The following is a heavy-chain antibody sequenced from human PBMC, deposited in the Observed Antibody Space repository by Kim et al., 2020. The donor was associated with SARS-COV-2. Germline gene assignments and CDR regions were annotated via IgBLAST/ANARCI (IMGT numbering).Heavy chain of an antibody. Sequence: DSVTDRFTISRDNTKNTLYLQMNSLRAEDTAVYYCARDVYYDSSGHQGGYWGQGTLVTVSS. D-gene: IGHD3-22*01. J-gene: IGHJ4*02. V-gene: IGHV3-30*07. CDR3: ARDVYYDSSGHQGGY.